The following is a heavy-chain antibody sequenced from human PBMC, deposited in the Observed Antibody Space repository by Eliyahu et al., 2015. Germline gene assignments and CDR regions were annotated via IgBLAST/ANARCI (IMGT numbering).Heavy chain of an antibody. CDR1: GFTFSXYA. CDR3: AKEARGIEQGY. J-gene: IGHJ4*02. V-gene: IGHV3-23*01. CDR2: ISAGGDRT. D-gene: IGHD5-18*01. Sequence: EVQLLESGGGLVQPGGSLRLXXAAXGFTFSXYAXTXVRQAPGEGLEWVASISAGGDRTXYADSVKGRITISRDNSKNTLFLQMNSLRAEDTAVYYCAKEARGIEQGYWGQGTLVTVSS.